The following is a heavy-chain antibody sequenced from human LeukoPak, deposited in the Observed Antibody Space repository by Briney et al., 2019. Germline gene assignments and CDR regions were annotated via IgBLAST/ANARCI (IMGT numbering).Heavy chain of an antibody. Sequence: ASVKVSCKASGYTFTGYYMHWVRQAPGQGLEWMGGFDPEDGETIYAQKFQGRVTMTEDTSTDTAYMELSSLRSEDTAVYYCATAPGGSRQRNWFDPWGQGTLVTVSS. CDR2: FDPEDGET. J-gene: IGHJ5*02. CDR1: GYTFTGYY. D-gene: IGHD6-13*01. CDR3: ATAPGGSRQRNWFDP. V-gene: IGHV1-24*01.